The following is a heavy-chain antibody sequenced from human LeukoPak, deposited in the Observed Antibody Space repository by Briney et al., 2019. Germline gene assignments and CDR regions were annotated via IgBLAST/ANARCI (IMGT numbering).Heavy chain of an antibody. D-gene: IGHD3-10*01. CDR1: GFNFSNFE. CDR3: ASYGSGSL. V-gene: IGHV3-48*03. Sequence: GGSLRLSCAASGFNFSNFEMDWVRQAPGKGLEWVSYISSSGTTISYADSVKGRFSISRNNVENSLFLQMTGLRAEDTAVYFCASYGSGSLWGQGTLVTVSS. CDR2: ISSSGTTI. J-gene: IGHJ4*02.